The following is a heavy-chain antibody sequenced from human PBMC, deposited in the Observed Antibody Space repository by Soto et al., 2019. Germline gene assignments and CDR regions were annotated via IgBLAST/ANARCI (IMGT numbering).Heavy chain of an antibody. J-gene: IGHJ4*02. CDR3: ASKYDFWSGSIKDY. CDR2: IYYSGST. Sequence: SSETLSLTCTVSGGSISSSSYYWGWIRQPPGKGLEWIASIYYSGSTYYNPSLKSRVTISVDTSKNQFSLKLSSVTAADTAVYYCASKYDFWSGSIKDYWGQGTLVTVSS. CDR1: GGSISSSSYY. V-gene: IGHV4-39*01. D-gene: IGHD3-3*01.